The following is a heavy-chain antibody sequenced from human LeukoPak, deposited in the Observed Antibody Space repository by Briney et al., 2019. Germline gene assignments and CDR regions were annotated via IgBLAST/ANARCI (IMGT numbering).Heavy chain of an antibody. V-gene: IGHV3-30*02. CDR2: TRYDGSNK. Sequence: GGSLRLSCAASGFTFSSYGMHWVRQAPGKGLEWVAFTRYDGSNKYYADSVKGRFTISRDNSKNTLYLQMNSLRAEDTAVYYCAKHYSSSWYGIREDSYYMDVWGKGTTVTVSS. D-gene: IGHD6-13*01. CDR3: AKHYSSSWYGIREDSYYMDV. J-gene: IGHJ6*03. CDR1: GFTFSSYG.